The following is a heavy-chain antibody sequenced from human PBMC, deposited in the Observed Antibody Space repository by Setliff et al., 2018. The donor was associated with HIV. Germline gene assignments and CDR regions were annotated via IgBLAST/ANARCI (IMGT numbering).Heavy chain of an antibody. V-gene: IGHV4-39*01. J-gene: IGHJ3*02. D-gene: IGHD4-17*01. CDR2: IYYSGST. Sequence: ETLSLTCTVSGGSISSSSYYWGWIRQPPGKGLEWIGSIYYSGSTYYNPSLKSRVTISVDTSKNQFPLKLNSVTAADTAVYYCASFQTTVHAFDIWGQGTMVTVSS. CDR3: ASFQTTVHAFDI. CDR1: GGSISSSSYY.